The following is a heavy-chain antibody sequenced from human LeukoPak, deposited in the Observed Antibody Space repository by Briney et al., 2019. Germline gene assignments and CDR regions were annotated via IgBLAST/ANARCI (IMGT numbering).Heavy chain of an antibody. J-gene: IGHJ4*02. CDR3: AITRRDGYTSVSLDY. D-gene: IGHD5-24*01. Sequence: GGSLRLSCAVSGFTFNGSWMSWVRQAPGKGLEWVATIKQDGSEKYYVDSVKGRFTISRDNAKNSLNLQMNSLRAEDTAVYYCAITRRDGYTSVSLDYWGQGTLVTVSS. CDR2: IKQDGSEK. V-gene: IGHV3-7*01. CDR1: GFTFNGSW.